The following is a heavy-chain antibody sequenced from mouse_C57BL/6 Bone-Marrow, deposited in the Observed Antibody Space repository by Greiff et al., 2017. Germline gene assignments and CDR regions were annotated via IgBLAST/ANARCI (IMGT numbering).Heavy chain of an antibody. J-gene: IGHJ3*01. CDR1: GFSLTRYV. CDR2: IWGGGST. D-gene: IGHD1-1*01. V-gene: IGHV2-9*01. CDR3: AKLASSSVAY. Sequence: VKLMESGPGLVAPSQSLSITCTVSGFSLTRYVLYWVRQPPGKGLEWLGLIWGGGSTHFNSALMSILSISKDNSKSQVFLKMNSLQTDDTAMYYCAKLASSSVAYWGQGTLVTVSA.